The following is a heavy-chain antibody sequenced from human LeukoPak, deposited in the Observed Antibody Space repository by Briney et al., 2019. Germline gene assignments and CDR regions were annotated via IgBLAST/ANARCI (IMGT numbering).Heavy chain of an antibody. V-gene: IGHV5-51*01. CDR1: GYSFTCYW. CDR3: ARGPYCSGGSCYPQFDY. D-gene: IGHD2-15*01. CDR2: IYPGDSDT. Sequence: GESLKISCKGSGYSFTCYWIGWVRQMPGKGLEWMGIIYPGDSDTRYSPSFQGQVTISADKSISTAYLQWSSLKASDTAMYYSARGPYCSGGSCYPQFDYWGQGTLVTVSS. J-gene: IGHJ4*02.